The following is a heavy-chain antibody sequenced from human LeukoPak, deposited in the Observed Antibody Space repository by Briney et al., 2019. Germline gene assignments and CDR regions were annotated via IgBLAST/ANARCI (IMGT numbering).Heavy chain of an antibody. J-gene: IGHJ6*03. Sequence: PSETLSLTCTVSGGSISSYYWSWIRQPPGKGLEWIGYIYYSGSTNYNPSLKSRVTISVDTSKNQFSLKLSSVTAADTAAYYCARAQYYYDSSGYYYVSANYYYYYMDVWGKGTTVTISS. D-gene: IGHD3-22*01. CDR2: IYYSGST. CDR1: GGSISSYY. V-gene: IGHV4-59*01. CDR3: ARAQYYYDSSGYYYVSANYYYYYMDV.